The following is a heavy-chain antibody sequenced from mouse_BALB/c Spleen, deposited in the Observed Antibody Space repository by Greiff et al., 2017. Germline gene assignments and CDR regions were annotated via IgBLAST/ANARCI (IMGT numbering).Heavy chain of an antibody. CDR2: IWTGGGT. D-gene: IGHD2-2*01. J-gene: IGHJ4*01. V-gene: IGHV2-9-2*01. CDR1: GFSLTSYD. CDR3: VRDGYPSYAMDY. Sequence: QVHVKQSGPGLVAPSQSLSITCTVSGFSLTSYDISWIRQPPGKGLEWLGVIWTGGGTNYNSAFMSRLSISKDNSKSQVFLKMNSLQTDDTAIYYCVRDGYPSYAMDYWGQGTSVTVSS.